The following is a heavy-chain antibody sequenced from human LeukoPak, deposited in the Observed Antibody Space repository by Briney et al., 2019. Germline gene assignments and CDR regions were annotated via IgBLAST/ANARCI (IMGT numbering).Heavy chain of an antibody. Sequence: GGSLRLSCAASGFTFSDAWMNWVRQSPGKGLEWVGRIRSKADGGTTDYAALVKGRFIISRDDSKNTVYLQMNSLETEDTGVYSFTTDVHTLWGQGTLVTVSS. J-gene: IGHJ4*02. V-gene: IGHV3-15*01. CDR3: TTDVHTL. CDR2: IRSKADGGTT. D-gene: IGHD1-1*01. CDR1: GFTFSDAW.